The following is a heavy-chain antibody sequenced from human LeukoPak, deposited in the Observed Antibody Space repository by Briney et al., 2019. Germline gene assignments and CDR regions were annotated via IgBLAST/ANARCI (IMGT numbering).Heavy chain of an antibody. CDR1: GYTFTSYG. CDR2: INTNTGNP. CDR3: ARSWFDDAFDI. V-gene: IGHV7-4-1*02. D-gene: IGHD3-10*01. J-gene: IGHJ3*02. Sequence: ASVKVSCKASGYTFTSYGISWVRQAPGQGLEWMGWINTNTGNPTYAQGFTGRFVFSLDTSVSTAYLQISSLKAEDTAVYYCARSWFDDAFDIWGQGTMVTVSS.